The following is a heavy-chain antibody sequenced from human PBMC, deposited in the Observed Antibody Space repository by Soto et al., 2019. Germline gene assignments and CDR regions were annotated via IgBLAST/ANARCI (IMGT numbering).Heavy chain of an antibody. CDR1: GFTFNTYC. V-gene: IGHV3-30*03. CDR2: ISYDGIRK. J-gene: IGHJ4*02. CDR3: ARGLYCSSTGCLAPADY. Sequence: PGGSLRLSCAASGFTFNTYCMHWVRQAPCKGLEWVALISYDGIRKYYADSVKRRFTVSRDNSKKTLHLQMSSLRVDDTAVYYCARGLYCSSTGCLAPADYSGRGNPVTFCS. D-gene: IGHD2-2*01.